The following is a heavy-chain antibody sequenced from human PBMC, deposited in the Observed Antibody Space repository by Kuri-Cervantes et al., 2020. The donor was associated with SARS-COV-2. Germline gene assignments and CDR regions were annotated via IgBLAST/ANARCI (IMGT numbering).Heavy chain of an antibody. CDR3: ARGFGSGWYLDY. D-gene: IGHD6-19*01. CDR1: GYTLTELS. J-gene: IGHJ4*02. CDR2: FDPEDGET. V-gene: IGHV1-24*01. Sequence: ASVKVSCKVSGYTLTELSMHWVRQAPGKGLEWMGGFDPEDGETIYAQKFQGRVTMTEDTSTDTAYMELRSLRSDDTAVYYCARGFGSGWYLDYWGQGTLVTVSS.